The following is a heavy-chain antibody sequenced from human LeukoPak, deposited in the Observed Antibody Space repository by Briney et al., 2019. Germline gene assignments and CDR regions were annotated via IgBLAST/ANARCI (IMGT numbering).Heavy chain of an antibody. Sequence: SETLSLTCTVSGGSISSYYWSWIRQPPGKGLEWIGYIYYSGSTNYNPSLKSRVTISVDTSKNQFSLKLSSVTAADTAVYYCARDGGYDFWSGYQDVYYYYGMDFWGQGTTVTVSS. V-gene: IGHV4-59*01. J-gene: IGHJ6*02. CDR2: IYYSGST. D-gene: IGHD3-3*01. CDR3: ARDGGYDFWSGYQDVYYYYGMDF. CDR1: GGSISSYY.